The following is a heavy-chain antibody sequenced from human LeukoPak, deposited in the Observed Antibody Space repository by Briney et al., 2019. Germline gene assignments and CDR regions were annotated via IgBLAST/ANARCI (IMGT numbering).Heavy chain of an antibody. Sequence: SETLSLTCTVFGGSLSNYYWSWIRQPPGKGLEWIGYIYYSGSPTYNPSLRSRVTISVDTSKNQFSLKLSSVTAADTAVYYCARRAGYTSSWYEYWGQGTLVTVSS. J-gene: IGHJ4*02. V-gene: IGHV4-59*01. CDR3: ARRAGYTSSWYEY. CDR2: IYYSGSP. CDR1: GGSLSNYY. D-gene: IGHD6-13*01.